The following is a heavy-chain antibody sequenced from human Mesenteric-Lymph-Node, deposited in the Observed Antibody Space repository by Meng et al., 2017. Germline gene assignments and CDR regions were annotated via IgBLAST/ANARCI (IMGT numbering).Heavy chain of an antibody. CDR3: AKDLRGVVVY. CDR1: GFSFRSYG. V-gene: IGHV3-33*06. D-gene: IGHD2-15*01. Sequence: VQRVESGGGWVQPGRSLRLSCVGSGFSFRSYGMHWVRQAPGKGLEWVAVIWYDGSNKNYADSVKGRFTVSRDNSKNTLYLQMNSLRAEDTAVYYCAKDLRGVVVYWGQGTLVTVSS. CDR2: IWYDGSNK. J-gene: IGHJ4*02.